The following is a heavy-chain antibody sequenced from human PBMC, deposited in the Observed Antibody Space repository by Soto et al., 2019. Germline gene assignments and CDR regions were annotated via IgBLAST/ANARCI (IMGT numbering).Heavy chain of an antibody. J-gene: IGHJ4*02. V-gene: IGHV3-30*18. Sequence: HVQLVESGGGVVQPGRSLRLSCGASGFTFNIYGMHWVRQAPGKGLEWVAVTSYDGSDKFYAYSVKGRFTISRDNSKNTLYLEMNSLRTDDTAFYYCSKDLRTMVRGVGSYYFDNCGQGALVTVSS. CDR3: SKDLRTMVRGVGSYYFDN. CDR2: TSYDGSDK. CDR1: GFTFNIYG. D-gene: IGHD3-10*01.